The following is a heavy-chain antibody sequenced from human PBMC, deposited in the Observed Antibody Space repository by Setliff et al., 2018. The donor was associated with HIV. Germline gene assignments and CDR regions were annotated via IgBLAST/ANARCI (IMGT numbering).Heavy chain of an antibody. CDR2: ISAGNGNT. CDR1: GYTFTTYG. Sequence: GASVKVSCKPSGYTFTTYGLGWVRQAPGQGLEWMGWISAGNGNTKYSQRFQGRVTITRDTSASTAYMELSSLRSEDTAVYYCARDRGSGWYDWFDPWGQGTLVTVSS. CDR3: ARDRGSGWYDWFDP. D-gene: IGHD6-19*01. J-gene: IGHJ5*02. V-gene: IGHV1-18*01.